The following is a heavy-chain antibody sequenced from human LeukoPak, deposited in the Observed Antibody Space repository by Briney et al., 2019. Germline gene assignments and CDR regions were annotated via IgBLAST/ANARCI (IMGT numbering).Heavy chain of an antibody. CDR3: ARDPGDLAVAGTNWFDP. Sequence: GPVKVSCKASGYTFTIYGISWVRQAPGQGLEWMGWISAYNGNTNYAQKLQGRVTMTTDTSTSTAYMELRSLRSDDTAVYYCARDPGDLAVAGTNWFDPWGQGTLVTVSS. CDR2: ISAYNGNT. V-gene: IGHV1-18*01. J-gene: IGHJ5*02. CDR1: GYTFTIYG. D-gene: IGHD6-19*01.